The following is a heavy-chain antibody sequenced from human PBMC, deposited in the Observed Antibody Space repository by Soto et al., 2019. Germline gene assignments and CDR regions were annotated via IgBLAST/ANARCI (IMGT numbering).Heavy chain of an antibody. J-gene: IGHJ4*02. CDR1: GGSISSGGYY. CDR3: ATGRVVTAYDY. Sequence: QVQLQESGPGLVKPSQTLSLTCTVSGGSISSGGYYWSWIRQHPGKGLEWIGYIYYMGSTYYNPSLKGRVTISVDTSKNQFALKLSSVTAADTAVYYCATGRVVTAYDYWGQGTLVTVSS. D-gene: IGHD2-21*02. CDR2: IYYMGST. V-gene: IGHV4-31*03.